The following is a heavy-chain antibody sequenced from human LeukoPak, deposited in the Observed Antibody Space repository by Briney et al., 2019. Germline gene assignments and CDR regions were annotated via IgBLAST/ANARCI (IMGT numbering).Heavy chain of an antibody. CDR1: GYSFTNYW. D-gene: IGHD6-13*01. V-gene: IGHV5-51*01. CDR2: IYPGDSDT. Sequence: AESLRISCKGTGYSFTNYWIGWVRQLPGKGLEWMGIIYPGDSDTRYSPSFQGQVTISADKSISTAYLQWSSLEASDTAMYYCARHPIFSSSWYFDYWGQGTLVTVSS. J-gene: IGHJ4*02. CDR3: ARHPIFSSSWYFDY.